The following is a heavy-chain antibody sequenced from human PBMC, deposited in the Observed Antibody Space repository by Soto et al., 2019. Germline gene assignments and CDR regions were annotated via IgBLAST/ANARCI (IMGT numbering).Heavy chain of an antibody. CDR1: GYTFTSYS. Sequence: ASVKVSCKASGYTFTSYSISWVRQAPGQGLEWMGWISAYNGNTNYAQKLQGRVTMTTDTSTSTAYMELRSLRSDDTAVYYCARYYDFWSGYYTTGLDYWGQGTLVTVSS. CDR2: ISAYNGNT. V-gene: IGHV1-18*01. CDR3: ARYYDFWSGYYTTGLDY. D-gene: IGHD3-3*01. J-gene: IGHJ4*02.